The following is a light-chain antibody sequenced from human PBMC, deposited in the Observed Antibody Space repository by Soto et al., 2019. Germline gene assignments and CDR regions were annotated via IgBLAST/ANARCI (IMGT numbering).Light chain of an antibody. CDR3: QQRTDRPPWT. V-gene: IGKV3-11*01. CDR1: ESVNNY. Sequence: EVVLTQSPATLSLSPGERATLSCRASESVNNYLAWYQQKPGQAPRLLIFDASQRATGIPARFRGSGSGTDFTLSISSLEPEDFAVYYCQQRTDRPPWTFGQGTKLESK. J-gene: IGKJ1*01. CDR2: DAS.